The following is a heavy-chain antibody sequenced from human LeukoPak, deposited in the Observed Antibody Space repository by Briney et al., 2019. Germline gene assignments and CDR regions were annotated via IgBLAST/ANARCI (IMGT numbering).Heavy chain of an antibody. Sequence: GGSLRLSCAASGFTFDDYAMHWVRQAPGKGLEWVSGISWNSGSIGYADSVKGRFTISRDNAKNSLYLQMNSLRAEDTAVYYCARATGWFQAFDYWGQGTLVTVSS. D-gene: IGHD6-19*01. J-gene: IGHJ4*02. CDR3: ARATGWFQAFDY. CDR1: GFTFDDYA. V-gene: IGHV3-9*01. CDR2: ISWNSGSI.